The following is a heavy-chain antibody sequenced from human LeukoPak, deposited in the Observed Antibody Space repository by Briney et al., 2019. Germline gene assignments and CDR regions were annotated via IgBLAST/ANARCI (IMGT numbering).Heavy chain of an antibody. CDR1: GFSVRTNY. D-gene: IGHD3-22*01. CDR2: IYSGGTT. V-gene: IGHV3-53*01. Sequence: PGGSLRLSCAASGFSVRTNYMSWVRQAPGKGLEWVSVIYSGGTTRYADSVKGRFTISRDNSKNTLYLQMNGLRVEDTAVYHCARAVPHNYHYDSSGYYGDAFDIWGQGTLVTVSS. J-gene: IGHJ3*02. CDR3: ARAVPHNYHYDSSGYYGDAFDI.